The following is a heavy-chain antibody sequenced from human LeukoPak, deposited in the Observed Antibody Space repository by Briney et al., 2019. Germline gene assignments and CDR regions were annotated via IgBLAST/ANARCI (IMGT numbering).Heavy chain of an antibody. CDR1: GFSFDTYN. J-gene: IGHJ4*02. CDR3: ARGVHTSSWYLDY. D-gene: IGHD6-13*01. V-gene: IGHV3-21*01. CDR2: ISASSSHR. Sequence: PGGSLRLSCAAFGFSFDTYNMNWVRQAPGKGLEWVSSISASSSHRYYSDSVKGRFTISRDNAKNSLYLQMNSLRAEDTAVYYCARGVHTSSWYLDYWGQGTLVTVSS.